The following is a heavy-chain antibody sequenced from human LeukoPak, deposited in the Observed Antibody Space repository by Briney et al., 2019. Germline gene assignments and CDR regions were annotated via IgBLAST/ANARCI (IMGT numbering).Heavy chain of an antibody. Sequence: SETLSLTCTVSGGSISSSDYYWSWIRQLPGKGLEWIGYIYYSGNIFYNPSLKSRLTISVDTSKNQFSLKLSSVTAADTAVYYCARGGAQWLVHNNWFDPWGQGTLVTVSS. CDR3: ARGGAQWLVHNNWFDP. D-gene: IGHD6-19*01. CDR2: IYYSGNI. V-gene: IGHV4-31*03. J-gene: IGHJ5*02. CDR1: GGSISSSDYY.